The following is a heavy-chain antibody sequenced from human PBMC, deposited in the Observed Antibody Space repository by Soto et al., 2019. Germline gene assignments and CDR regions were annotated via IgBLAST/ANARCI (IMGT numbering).Heavy chain of an antibody. J-gene: IGHJ4*02. CDR2: IRGSGGST. CDR3: VKDLSSSAYWGPFDY. CDR1: GFTFSSYV. Sequence: EVQLLESGGGLVQPGGSLRLSCAASGFTFSSYVMSWVRQAPGKGLEWVSAIRGSGGSTYYADSVRGRFTISRDNSKSTLYLQMNSLRADDTAVYYCVKDLSSSAYWGPFDYWGQGTLVTDSS. V-gene: IGHV3-23*01. D-gene: IGHD3-22*01.